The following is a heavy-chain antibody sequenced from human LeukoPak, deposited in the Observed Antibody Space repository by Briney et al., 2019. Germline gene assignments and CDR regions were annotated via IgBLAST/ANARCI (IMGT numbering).Heavy chain of an antibody. CDR2: IYYSGST. V-gene: IGHV4-39*07. J-gene: IGHJ4*02. CDR1: GGSISSSSYY. CDR3: ARGLPYGDYVPPY. Sequence: PSETLSLTCTVSGGSISSSSYYWGWIRQPPGKGLEWIGSIYYSGSTYYNPSLKSRVTISVDTSKNQFSLKLSSVTAADTAVYYCARGLPYGDYVPPYWGQGTLVTVSS. D-gene: IGHD4-17*01.